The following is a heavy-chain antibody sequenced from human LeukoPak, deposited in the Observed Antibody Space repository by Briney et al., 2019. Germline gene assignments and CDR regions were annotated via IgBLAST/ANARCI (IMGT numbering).Heavy chain of an antibody. J-gene: IGHJ4*02. CDR1: GFTFSNYV. CDR3: AKRGAEVGVSVAPGDY. Sequence: PGGSLRLSCAASGFTFSNYVMNWVRQAPGKGLEWVSGISGSGTSTYYADSVKGRFTISRDNSKNTLYLHMNSLRAEDTAVYYCAKRGAEVGVSVAPGDYWGQGTLVTVSS. D-gene: IGHD1-26*01. CDR2: ISGSGTST. V-gene: IGHV3-23*01.